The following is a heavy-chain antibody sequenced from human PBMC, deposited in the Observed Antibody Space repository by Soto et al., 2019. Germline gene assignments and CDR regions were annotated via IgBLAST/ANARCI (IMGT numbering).Heavy chain of an antibody. D-gene: IGHD3-3*01. CDR3: NTYPDFWGGHTPI. CDR1: GFSITNTW. J-gene: IGHJ4*02. CDR2: VKSKADGGTA. V-gene: IGHV3-15*07. Sequence: EVQLVESGGGLVQPGGSLRLSCAASGFSITNTWMHWVRQAPGKGLEWVGRVKSKADGGTADYAATVKGRFTVSRDDSKNTQYLQMHRLKMEDTAVYYCNTYPDFWGGHTPIWGQGTLLTV.